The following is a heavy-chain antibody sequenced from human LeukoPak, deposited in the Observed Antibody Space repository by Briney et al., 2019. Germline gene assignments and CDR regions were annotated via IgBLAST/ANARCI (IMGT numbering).Heavy chain of an antibody. D-gene: IGHD1-26*01. J-gene: IGHJ4*02. Sequence: GGSLRLSCAASGFTFSSYSMNWVRQATGKGLECVSYISSSSSTIFYADSVKGRFTISRDNAKNSLYLQMHSLRDEDTAVYYCARAWYSWGYYFDYWGQGTLVTVSS. CDR1: GFTFSSYS. CDR3: ARAWYSWGYYFDY. V-gene: IGHV3-48*02. CDR2: ISSSSSTI.